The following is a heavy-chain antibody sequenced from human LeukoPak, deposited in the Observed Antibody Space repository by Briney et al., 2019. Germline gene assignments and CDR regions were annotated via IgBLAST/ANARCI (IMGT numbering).Heavy chain of an antibody. V-gene: IGHV3-23*01. CDR1: GFTFSSYA. D-gene: IGHD3-9*01. Sequence: QPGGSLRLSCAASGFTFSSYAMSWVRQAPGKGLEWVSAISGSGGSTYYADSVKGRFTISRDNSKNTLYLQMNSLRAEDTAVYYCAKVYYDILTGYQQEDNWFDPWGQGTLVTVSS. CDR3: AKVYYDILTGYQQEDNWFDP. CDR2: ISGSGGST. J-gene: IGHJ5*02.